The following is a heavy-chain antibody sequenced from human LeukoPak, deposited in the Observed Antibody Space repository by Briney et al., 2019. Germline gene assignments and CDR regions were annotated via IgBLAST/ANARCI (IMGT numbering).Heavy chain of an antibody. CDR3: ATGPSSPYSY. V-gene: IGHV1-24*01. D-gene: IGHD5-12*01. CDR1: GYTLTELS. Sequence: GASVKVSCEVSGYTLTELSMHWVRQAPGKGLEWMGGFDPEDGETIYAQKFQSRVTMTEDTSTDTAYMELSSLRSEDTAVYYCATGPSSPYSYWGQGTLVTVSS. J-gene: IGHJ4*02. CDR2: FDPEDGET.